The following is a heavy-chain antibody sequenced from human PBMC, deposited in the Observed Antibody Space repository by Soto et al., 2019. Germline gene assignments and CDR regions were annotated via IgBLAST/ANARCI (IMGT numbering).Heavy chain of an antibody. J-gene: IGHJ3*02. CDR1: GGSISSGGYY. CDR3: XRSLXTYYDILTXXXXIXYAFDX. V-gene: IGHV4-31*03. CDR2: IYYSGST. Sequence: QVQLQESGPGLVKPSQTLSLTCTVSGGSISSGGYYWSWIRQHPGKGLEWIGYIYYSGSTYYNPSAYSRVTISVDRSKNQFSLKLSSVTAADTXVYYCXRSLXTYYDILTXXXXIXYAFDXWGQGTMVTVSS. D-gene: IGHD3-9*01.